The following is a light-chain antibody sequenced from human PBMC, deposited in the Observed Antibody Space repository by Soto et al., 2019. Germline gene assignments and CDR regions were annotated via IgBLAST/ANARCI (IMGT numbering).Light chain of an antibody. CDR2: GAS. CDR1: QSVSSSY. CDR3: QQYGSSPLT. V-gene: IGKV3-20*01. J-gene: IGKJ4*01. Sequence: EIVLTQSPGTLSSSPGERATLSCRASQSVSSSYLAWYQQKPGQAPRLLIYGASSRATGIPDRFSRSGSATDFTLTISRLEPEDFAVYYYQQYGSSPLTFGGGTKVEIK.